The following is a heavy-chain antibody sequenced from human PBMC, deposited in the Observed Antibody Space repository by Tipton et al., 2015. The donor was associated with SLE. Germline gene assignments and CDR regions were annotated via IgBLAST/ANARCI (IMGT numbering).Heavy chain of an antibody. J-gene: IGHJ6*02. CDR3: ARGRLLEWLSTYYYYYGMDV. CDR1: GGSFSDYS. CDR2: INHSGST. D-gene: IGHD3-3*01. Sequence: TLSLTCVVYGGSFSDYSWSWIRQSPGKGLEWIGEINHSGSTNYNPSLKSRVTISVDTSKLQFSLKLSSVTAADTAVYYCARGRLLEWLSTYYYYYGMDVWGHGTTVTVSS. V-gene: IGHV4-34*01.